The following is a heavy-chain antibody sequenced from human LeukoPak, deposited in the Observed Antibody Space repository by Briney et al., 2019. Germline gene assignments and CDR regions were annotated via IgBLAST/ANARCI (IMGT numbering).Heavy chain of an antibody. CDR1: GGSISSSSYY. CDR3: ARLGKAYGSGSYHIDY. CDR2: IYYSGST. J-gene: IGHJ4*02. V-gene: IGHV4-39*01. D-gene: IGHD3-10*01. Sequence: KASETLSLTCSVSGGSISSSSYYWGWIRQPPGKGLEWIGSIYYSGSTYYNPSLKSRVTISVDTSKNQFSLKLSSVTAADTAVYYCARLGKAYGSGSYHIDYWGQGTLVTVSS.